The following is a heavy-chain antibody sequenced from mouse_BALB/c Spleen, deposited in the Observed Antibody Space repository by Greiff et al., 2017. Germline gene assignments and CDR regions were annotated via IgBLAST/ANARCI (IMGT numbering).Heavy chain of an antibody. J-gene: IGHJ4*01. CDR1: GYTFSSYW. CDR3: ARRGYYYGSSLYAMDY. V-gene: IGHV1-9*01. Sequence: VQLQQSGAELMKPGASVKISCKATGYTFSSYWIEWVKQRPGHGLEWIGEILPGSGSTNYNEKFKGKATFTADTSSNTAYMQLSSLTSEDSAVYYCARRGYYYGSSLYAMDYWGQGTSVTVSS. CDR2: ILPGSGST. D-gene: IGHD1-1*01.